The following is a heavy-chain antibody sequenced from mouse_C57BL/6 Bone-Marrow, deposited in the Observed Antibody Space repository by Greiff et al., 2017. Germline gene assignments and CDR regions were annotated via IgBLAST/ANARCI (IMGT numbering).Heavy chain of an antibody. Sequence: EVQVVESGGDLVKPGGSLKLSCAASGFTFSSYGMSWVRQTPDKRLEWVATISSGGSYTYYPDSVKGRFTISRDNAKNTLYLQMSSLKSEDTAMYYWARRWNAMDDWGQGTSVTVSS. V-gene: IGHV5-6*01. CDR3: ARRWNAMDD. J-gene: IGHJ4*01. CDR2: ISSGGSYT. CDR1: GFTFSSYG.